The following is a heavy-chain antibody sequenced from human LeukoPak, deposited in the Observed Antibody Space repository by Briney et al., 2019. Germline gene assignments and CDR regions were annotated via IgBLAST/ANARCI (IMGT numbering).Heavy chain of an antibody. CDR3: ASGFSSSPYFDY. Sequence: GGSLRLSCAASGFTFSTYYMNWVRQAPGKGLEWVSFIAGSSSYIYYTDSVKGRFTISRDNAKNSLFLQMNSLRDEDTAVYYCASGFSSSPYFDYWGQGTLVTVSS. V-gene: IGHV3-21*01. CDR1: GFTFSTYY. CDR2: IAGSSSYI. D-gene: IGHD6-6*01. J-gene: IGHJ4*02.